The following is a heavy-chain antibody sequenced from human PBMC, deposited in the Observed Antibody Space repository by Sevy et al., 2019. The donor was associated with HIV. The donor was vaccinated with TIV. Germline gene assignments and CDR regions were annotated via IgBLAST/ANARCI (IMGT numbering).Heavy chain of an antibody. CDR1: GFNFRNFG. CDR3: VRDKEVGASILDA. Sequence: GGSLRLSCVASGFNFRNFGMSWVRQAPGKGLECVADIKQDGSEAYYVDSVKGRFTISRDNAKNSLYLQMNSLRDEDTAMYFCVRDKEVGASILDAWGQGTPVTVSS. CDR2: IKQDGSEA. J-gene: IGHJ5*02. D-gene: IGHD1-26*01. V-gene: IGHV3-7*03.